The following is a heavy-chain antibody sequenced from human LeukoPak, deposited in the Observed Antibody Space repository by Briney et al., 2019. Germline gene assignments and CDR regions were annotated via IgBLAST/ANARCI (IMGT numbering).Heavy chain of an antibody. CDR3: ARAHYGDYYMDV. CDR2: INPSGGST. D-gene: IGHD4-17*01. V-gene: IGHV1-46*01. J-gene: IGHJ6*03. Sequence: ASVKVSCKASGYTFTSYYMHWVRQAPGQGLEWMGIINPSGGSTSYAQKFQGRVTITADESTSTAYMELSSLRSEDTAVYYCARAHYGDYYMDVWGKGTTVTISS. CDR1: GYTFTSYY.